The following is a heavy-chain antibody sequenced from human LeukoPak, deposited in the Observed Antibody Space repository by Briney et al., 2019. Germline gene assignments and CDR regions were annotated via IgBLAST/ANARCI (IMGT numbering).Heavy chain of an antibody. D-gene: IGHD6-13*01. CDR2: IYPGDSDT. V-gene: IGHV5-51*01. CDR3: ARHALSSSWYRTVNWFDP. Sequence: GESLKISCKGSGYSFTSYWTGWVRQMPGKGLEWMGIIYPGDSDTRYSPSFQGQVTISADKSISTAYLQWSSLKASDTAMYYCARHALSSSWYRTVNWFDPWGQGTLVTVSS. CDR1: GYSFTSYW. J-gene: IGHJ5*02.